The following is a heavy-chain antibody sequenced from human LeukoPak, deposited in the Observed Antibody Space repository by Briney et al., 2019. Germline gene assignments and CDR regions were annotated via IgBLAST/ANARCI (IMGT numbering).Heavy chain of an antibody. V-gene: IGHV1-69*13. D-gene: IGHD2-2*01. J-gene: IGHJ5*02. CDR2: SIPIFGTE. Sequence: SVKVSCKASRGTFSSYGISWGRQAPGQGLEWMGVSIPIFGTENYAQKFQGRATITADESTSTAYMELISLRSEDTAVYYCARDARHRYCSSSSCYRGWLDPWGQGTPVTVSS. CDR3: ARDARHRYCSSSSCYRGWLDP. CDR1: RGTFSSYG.